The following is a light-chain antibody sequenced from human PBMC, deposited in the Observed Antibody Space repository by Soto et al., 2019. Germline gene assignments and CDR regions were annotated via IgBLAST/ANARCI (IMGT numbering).Light chain of an antibody. CDR1: QSISSW. CDR3: QQYNSYPWT. Sequence: DIQMTQSPSTLSASVGDRVTITCRASQSISSWLAWYQQKPGKAPKLLIYDASSLESGVPSRFSGSGSGTEFPLTISSLQPDDFATYYCQQYNSYPWTWGQGTKVEI. V-gene: IGKV1-5*01. CDR2: DAS. J-gene: IGKJ1*01.